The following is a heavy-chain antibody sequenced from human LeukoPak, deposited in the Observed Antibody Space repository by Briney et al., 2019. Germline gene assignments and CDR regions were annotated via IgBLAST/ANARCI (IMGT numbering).Heavy chain of an antibody. D-gene: IGHD1-26*01. CDR1: GYSFTSYW. J-gene: IGHJ3*01. V-gene: IGHV5-51*01. CDR2: IYPGDSET. Sequence: GESLKISCKGSGYSFTSYWIGWVRQMPGKGLEWMGTIYPGDSETRYSPSFQGYVTFSADKSTSVAYLQWTSLKASDSATYFCARTRGWSHSDAFDFWGQGTMVTVSS. CDR3: ARTRGWSHSDAFDF.